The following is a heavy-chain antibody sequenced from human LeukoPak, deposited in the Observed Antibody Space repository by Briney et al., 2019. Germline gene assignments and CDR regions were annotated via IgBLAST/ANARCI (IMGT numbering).Heavy chain of an antibody. Sequence: PGGSLRLSCAASGFTFSSYGMHWVRQAPGKGLEWVAVISYDGSNKYYADSVKGRFTISRDNSKNTLYLQMNSLRAEDTAVYYCAKDAHPRAVAGTCLDYWGQGTLVIVSS. CDR1: GFTFSSYG. D-gene: IGHD6-19*01. CDR2: ISYDGSNK. V-gene: IGHV3-30*18. CDR3: AKDAHPRAVAGTCLDY. J-gene: IGHJ4*02.